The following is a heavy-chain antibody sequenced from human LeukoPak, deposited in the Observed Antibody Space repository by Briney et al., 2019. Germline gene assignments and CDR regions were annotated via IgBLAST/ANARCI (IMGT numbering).Heavy chain of an antibody. CDR1: GYTFTSYG. V-gene: IGHV1-46*01. J-gene: IGHJ4*02. D-gene: IGHD3-22*01. Sequence: ASVKVSCKASGYTFTSYGISWVRQAPGQGLEWMGLINPSGGSTGYAQKFKGRVIVTRDTSTSTVFMELSSLRPEDTAVYFCARGDYDSNGFFVNWGQGTLVTVSS. CDR3: ARGDYDSNGFFVN. CDR2: INPSGGST.